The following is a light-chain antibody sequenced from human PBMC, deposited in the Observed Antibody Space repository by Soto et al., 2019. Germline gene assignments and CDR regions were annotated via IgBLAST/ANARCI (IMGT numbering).Light chain of an antibody. CDR2: GAS. CDR3: QQRYNWPLT. CDR1: QSVSSS. V-gene: IGKV3-11*01. J-gene: IGKJ4*01. Sequence: VLTQSPATLSLYTGERPTLSCRACQSVSSSLAWCQQIPGQAPRLLICGASNGAAGVPARFSGTGSGTDFTLTISSLEPEDFAVYYCQQRYNWPLTFGGGTKVDI.